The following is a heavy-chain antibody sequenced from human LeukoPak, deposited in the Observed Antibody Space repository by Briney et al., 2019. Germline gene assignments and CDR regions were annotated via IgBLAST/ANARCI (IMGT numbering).Heavy chain of an antibody. J-gene: IGHJ4*02. CDR3: AGRGYDILTGYPALFDY. V-gene: IGHV3-74*01. CDR2: INSDGSST. CDR1: GFTFSSYW. D-gene: IGHD3-9*01. Sequence: GGSLRLSCAASGFTFSSYWMHWVRQAPGKGLVWVSRINSDGSSTSYADSVKGRFTISRDNAKNTLYLQMNSLRAEDTAVYYCAGRGYDILTGYPALFDYWGQGTLVTVSS.